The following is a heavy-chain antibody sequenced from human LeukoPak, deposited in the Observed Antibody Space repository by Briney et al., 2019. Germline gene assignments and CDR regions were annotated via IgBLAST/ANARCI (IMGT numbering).Heavy chain of an antibody. D-gene: IGHD6-19*01. CDR1: GGSISNFY. CDR3: ARAVSGRFDY. CDR2: ISYSGST. V-gene: IGHV4-59*08. J-gene: IGHJ4*02. Sequence: SETLSLTCTVSGGSISNFYWSWIRQPPGKGLEWVGYISYSGSTNYNPSLKSRVTLLVDTSRNQFSLKLSSVTAADTAMYYCARAVSGRFDYWGQGTLVTVSS.